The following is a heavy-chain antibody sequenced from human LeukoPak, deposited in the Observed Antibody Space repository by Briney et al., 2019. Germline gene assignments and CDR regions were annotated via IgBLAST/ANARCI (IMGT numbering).Heavy chain of an antibody. CDR3: ARVGAKTYYFDY. CDR2: IWYDGSNK. D-gene: IGHD1-26*01. CDR1: GFTFSSYG. V-gene: IGHV3-33*01. J-gene: IGHJ4*02. Sequence: GGSLRLSCAASGFTFSSYGMHWVRQAPGKGLEWVAVIWYDGSNKYYADSVKGRFTTSRDNAKNSLYLQMNSLRAEDTAVYYCARVGAKTYYFDYWGQGTLVTVSS.